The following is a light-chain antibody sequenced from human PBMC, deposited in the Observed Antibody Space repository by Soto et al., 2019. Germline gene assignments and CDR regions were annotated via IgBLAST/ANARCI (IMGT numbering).Light chain of an antibody. V-gene: IGLV1-40*01. Sequence: QSVLTQPPSVSGAPGQRVTISCTESSSNIGAGYNVHWYQQVPGTAPKLLIYGDSNRPSGVPDRFSGSKSGTSASLAITGLQAEDEADYYCQSYDSSLSGWLFGGGTQLTVL. CDR3: QSYDSSLSGWL. J-gene: IGLJ3*02. CDR2: GDS. CDR1: SSNIGAGYN.